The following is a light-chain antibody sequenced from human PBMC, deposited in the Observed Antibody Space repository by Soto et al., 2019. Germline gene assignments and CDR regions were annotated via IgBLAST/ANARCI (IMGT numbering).Light chain of an antibody. V-gene: IGKV3-11*01. CDR1: QSVSSY. CDR3: QQRSNWPIT. CDR2: DAS. Sequence: EIVVTQSPATLSVSPGERATLSCRASQSVSSYLAWYQQKPGQAPRLLIYDASNRATGIPVRFSGSGSGTDFTLTISSLEPEDFAVYYCQQRSNWPITFGQGTRLEIK. J-gene: IGKJ5*01.